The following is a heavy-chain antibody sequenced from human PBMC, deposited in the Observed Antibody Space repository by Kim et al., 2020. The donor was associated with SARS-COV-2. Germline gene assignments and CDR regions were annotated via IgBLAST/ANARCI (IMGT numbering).Heavy chain of an antibody. J-gene: IGHJ4*02. D-gene: IGHD3-10*01. V-gene: IGHV3-33*06. Sequence: GGSLRLSCAASGFTFSSYGMHWVRQAPGKGLEWVAVIWYDGSNKYYADSVKGRFTISRDNSKNTLYLQMNSLRAEDTAVYYCAKDSSVRGVIIEWYYFDYWGQGTLVTVSS. CDR1: GFTFSSYG. CDR3: AKDSSVRGVIIEWYYFDY. CDR2: IWYDGSNK.